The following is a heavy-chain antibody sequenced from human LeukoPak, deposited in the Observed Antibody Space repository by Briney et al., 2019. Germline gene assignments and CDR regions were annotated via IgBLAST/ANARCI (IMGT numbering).Heavy chain of an antibody. CDR3: AKVETAAAATLRGFDY. J-gene: IGHJ4*02. D-gene: IGHD6-13*01. V-gene: IGHV3-23*01. Sequence: GGSLRLSCAASGFTFSSYAMSWVRQAPGKGLEWVSSIGGSGGSTYYADSVKGRFTISRDNSKNTLYLQMNSLRAEDTAVCYCAKVETAAAATLRGFDYWGQGTLVTVSS. CDR1: GFTFSSYA. CDR2: IGGSGGST.